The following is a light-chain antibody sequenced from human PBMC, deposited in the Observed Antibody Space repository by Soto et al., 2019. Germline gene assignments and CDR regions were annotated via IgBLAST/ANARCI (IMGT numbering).Light chain of an antibody. CDR2: GAS. CDR1: QSVSSN. J-gene: IGKJ1*01. V-gene: IGKV3-15*01. CDR3: QHYHNWPPWT. Sequence: EIVMTQSPATLSVSPGERATLSCRASQSVSSNLAWYQQQPGQAPRLLIYGASTRATGIPTRFSRSGSGTEFILTSSCLQSDDCAVYYCQHYHNWPPWTFGQGTKVEIK.